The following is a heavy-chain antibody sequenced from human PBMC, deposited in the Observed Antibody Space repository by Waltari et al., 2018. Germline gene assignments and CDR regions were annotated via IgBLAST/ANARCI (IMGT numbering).Heavy chain of an antibody. J-gene: IGHJ4*02. V-gene: IGHV3-7*01. CDR2: IKQYVSEK. D-gene: IGHD7-27*01. Sequence: EVQLVESGGGLVQPGGSLRLSCAASGLTFSSYWMTWVRQAPGKGMEWVDIIKQYVSEKHYVDSVKGRFTIARDNAKNSLYLQMNSLRVEDTAIYYCARGNWAPFDYWGQGTLVTVSS. CDR3: ARGNWAPFDY. CDR1: GLTFSSYW.